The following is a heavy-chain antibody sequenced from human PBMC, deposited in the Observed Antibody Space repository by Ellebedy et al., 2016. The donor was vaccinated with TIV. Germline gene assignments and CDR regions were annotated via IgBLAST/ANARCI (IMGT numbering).Heavy chain of an antibody. D-gene: IGHD6-19*01. Sequence: GESLKISCAASGFTFSSYAMSWVRQAPGKGLEWVSAISGSGGSTYYADSVKGRFTISRDNSKNTLYLQMNSLRAEDTAVYYCAKAGERYSSGPNYYYFDYWGQGTLVTVSS. CDR3: AKAGERYSSGPNYYYFDY. V-gene: IGHV3-23*01. CDR2: ISGSGGST. CDR1: GFTFSSYA. J-gene: IGHJ4*02.